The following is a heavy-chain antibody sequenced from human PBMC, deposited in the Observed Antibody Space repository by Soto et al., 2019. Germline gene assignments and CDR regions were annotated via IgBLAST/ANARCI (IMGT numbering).Heavy chain of an antibody. CDR1: GFTLNNYQ. V-gene: IGHV3-53*01. CDR2: IYSGGVA. CDR3: ARDPSTTGYYGLDV. D-gene: IGHD3-10*01. J-gene: IGHJ6*02. Sequence: GGSLILSCPASGFTLNNYQMNWVRQAPGKALDLISVIYSGGVAYYAGSVKGRFTITRDSSKNTVYLQIHSLIAEDTAIYYCARDPSTTGYYGLDVWGQGTTVTVSS.